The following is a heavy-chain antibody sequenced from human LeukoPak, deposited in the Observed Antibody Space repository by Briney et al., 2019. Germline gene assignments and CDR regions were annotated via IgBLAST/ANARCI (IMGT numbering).Heavy chain of an antibody. J-gene: IGHJ4*02. CDR2: IYHSGST. Sequence: SETLSLTCTVSGYSISSGYYWGWIRQPPGKGLEWIGSIYHSGSTNYNPSLKSRVTISVDTSKNQFSLKLSSVTAADTAVYYCARAIYGDYGFLDYWGQGTLVTVSS. CDR3: ARAIYGDYGFLDY. CDR1: GYSISSGYY. D-gene: IGHD4-17*01. V-gene: IGHV4-38-2*02.